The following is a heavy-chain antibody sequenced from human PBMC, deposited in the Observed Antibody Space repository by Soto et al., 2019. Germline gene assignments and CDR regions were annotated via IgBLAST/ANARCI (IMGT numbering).Heavy chain of an antibody. CDR3: AKVGYCFSSCCYWGAPFDP. CDR2: ISGGGSST. D-gene: IGHD2-2*01. CDR1: GFILGSYV. V-gene: IGHV3-23*01. J-gene: IGHJ5*02. Sequence: GESLRLSCAASGFILGSYVMSWFRHAPGKGLEWVSGISGGGSSTYYADSVKGRFTISRDNSKNTLYLQMNSLRVEDTAVYYCAKVGYCFSSCCYWGAPFDPCGQGTLVPVSA.